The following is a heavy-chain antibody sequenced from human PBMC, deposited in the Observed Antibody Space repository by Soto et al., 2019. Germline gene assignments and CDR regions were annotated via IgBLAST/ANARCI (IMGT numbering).Heavy chain of an antibody. CDR1: GFTFTSYA. D-gene: IGHD5-12*01. CDR2: ISGSGGST. Sequence: EVQLLESGGGLVQPGGSLRLSCAASGFTFTSYAMSWVRQAPGKGLEWVSAISGSGGSTYYADSVQGRFTISRDNSKNTLCLQMNSLRAEDTAVYYCARHSGYGVLGDYWGQGTLVTVSS. CDR3: ARHSGYGVLGDY. J-gene: IGHJ4*02. V-gene: IGHV3-23*01.